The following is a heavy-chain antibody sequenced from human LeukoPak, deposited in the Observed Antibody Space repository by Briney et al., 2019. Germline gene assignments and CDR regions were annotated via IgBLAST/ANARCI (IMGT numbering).Heavy chain of an antibody. CDR3: ARGYGPPFDY. CDR1: GGSISSHY. J-gene: IGHJ4*02. Sequence: SETLSLTCTVSGGSISSHYWSWIRQPAGKGLEWIGHIYTGGNSNYNPSLRSRVTMSLDTSKNQFSLHLSSVTAADTAVYYCARGYGPPFDYWGQGTLVTVSS. D-gene: IGHD5-18*01. V-gene: IGHV4-4*07. CDR2: IYTGGNS.